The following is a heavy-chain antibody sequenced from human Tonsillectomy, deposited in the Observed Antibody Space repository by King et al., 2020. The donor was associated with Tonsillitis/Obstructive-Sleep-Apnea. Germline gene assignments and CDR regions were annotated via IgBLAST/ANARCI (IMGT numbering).Heavy chain of an antibody. Sequence: VQLVESGGGLVQPGGSLRLSCAASGFTFSSYAMSWVRQAPGKGLEWVSVMSGSGGSTYYSDSVKGRFTISRDNSENTLYLQMNSLRAADTAVYYCTKVVPATMSFDPWGQGALVTVSS. CDR1: GFTFSSYA. V-gene: IGHV3-23*04. J-gene: IGHJ5*02. CDR3: TKVVPATMSFDP. D-gene: IGHD2-2*01. CDR2: MSGSGGST.